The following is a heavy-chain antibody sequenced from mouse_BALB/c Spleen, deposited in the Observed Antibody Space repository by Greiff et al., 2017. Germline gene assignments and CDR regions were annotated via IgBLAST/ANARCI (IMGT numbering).Heavy chain of an antibody. CDR2: IYPGDGDT. Sequence: VQLQQSGAELARPGASVKLSCKASGYTFTSYWMQWVKQRPGQGLEWIGAIYPGDGDTRYTQKFKGKATLTADKSSSTAYMQLSSLASEDSAVYYCARDDYAAWFAYWGQGTLVTVSA. CDR1: GYTFTSYW. D-gene: IGHD2-4*01. CDR3: ARDDYAAWFAY. J-gene: IGHJ3*01. V-gene: IGHV1-87*01.